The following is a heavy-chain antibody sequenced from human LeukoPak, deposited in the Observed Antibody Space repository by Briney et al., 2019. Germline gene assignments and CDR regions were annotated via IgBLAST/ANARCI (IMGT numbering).Heavy chain of an antibody. J-gene: IGHJ4*02. D-gene: IGHD6-13*01. CDR2: TGISSVNT. CDR1: GFIFTRHA. CDR3: AKDRIRGVTVAGTGDY. Sequence: GGSLRLSCAAPGFIFTRHAMTWVRQAPGKGLEWVCTTGISSVNTLCADSVNGRFTTSRDNSRNILDLQMNNLRAEDTAVYYCAKDRIRGVTVAGTGDYWGQGTLVTVPS. V-gene: IGHV3-23*01.